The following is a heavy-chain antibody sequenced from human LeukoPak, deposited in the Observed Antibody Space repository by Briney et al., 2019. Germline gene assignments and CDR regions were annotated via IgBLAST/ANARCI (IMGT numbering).Heavy chain of an antibody. CDR3: ARERSSGWIDY. Sequence: LRLSCAASGFIFSSYEMNWVRQAPGKGLEWIGEINHSRSTNYNPSLKSRVTISIATSKNQFSLKLNSVTAADTAVYYCARERSSGWIDYWGQGTLVTVSS. V-gene: IGHV4-34*01. CDR1: GFIFSSYE. CDR2: INHSRST. J-gene: IGHJ4*02. D-gene: IGHD6-19*01.